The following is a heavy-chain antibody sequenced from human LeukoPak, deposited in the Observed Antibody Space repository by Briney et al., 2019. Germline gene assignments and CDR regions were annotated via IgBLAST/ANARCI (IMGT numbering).Heavy chain of an antibody. J-gene: IGHJ4*02. CDR3: ASLAGSGSNDFDY. CDR2: ISSSGSTI. D-gene: IGHD3-10*01. CDR1: GFTFSDYY. Sequence: PGGSLRLSCAASGFTFSDYYMSWIRQAPGKGLEWVSYISSSGSTIYYADSVKGRFTISRDNAKNTLYLQMNSLRAEDTAVYYCASLAGSGSNDFDYWGQGTLVTVSS. V-gene: IGHV3-11*01.